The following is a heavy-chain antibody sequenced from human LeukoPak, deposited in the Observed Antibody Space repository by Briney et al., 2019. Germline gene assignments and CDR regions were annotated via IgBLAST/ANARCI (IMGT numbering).Heavy chain of an antibody. CDR3: AKWPEGATPKFHY. CDR1: GFTFSSYD. J-gene: IGHJ4*02. V-gene: IGHV3-23*01. D-gene: IGHD1-26*01. CDR2: ISGSGGVT. Sequence: GGSLRLSCAASGFTFSSYDVSWVRQAPGKGLEWVSTISGSGGVTYYPDSVRGRFTISRDNSKNTLHLQMDSLRAEDTAIYYCAKWPEGATPKFHYWGQGTLVTVSS.